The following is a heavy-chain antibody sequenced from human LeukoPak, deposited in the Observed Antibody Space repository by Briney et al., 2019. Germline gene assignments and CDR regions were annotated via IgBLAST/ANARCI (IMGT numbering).Heavy chain of an antibody. D-gene: IGHD3-10*01. V-gene: IGHV3-21*05. CDR1: GFTFSSYS. Sequence: GGSLRLSCAASGFTFSSYSMNWVRQAPGKGLEWVSYISSSSSYIYYADSVKGRFTISRDNAKNSLYLQMNSLRAEDTAVYYCARDFGSGSYPYWGQGTLVTVSS. CDR3: ARDFGSGSYPY. J-gene: IGHJ4*02. CDR2: ISSSSSYI.